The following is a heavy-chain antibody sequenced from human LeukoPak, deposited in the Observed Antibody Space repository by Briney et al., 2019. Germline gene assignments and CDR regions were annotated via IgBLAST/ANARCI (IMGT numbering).Heavy chain of an antibody. CDR3: AKANRGEDYYYGMDV. CDR2: ISWNSGSI. J-gene: IGHJ6*02. V-gene: IGHV3-9*01. CDR1: GFTFDDYA. D-gene: IGHD3-10*01. Sequence: GGSLRLSCAASGFTFDDYAMHWVRQAPGKGLEWVSGISWNSGSIGYADSVKGRFTISRDNAKNSLYLQMNSLRAEDTALYYCAKANRGEDYYYGMDVWGQGTTVTVSS.